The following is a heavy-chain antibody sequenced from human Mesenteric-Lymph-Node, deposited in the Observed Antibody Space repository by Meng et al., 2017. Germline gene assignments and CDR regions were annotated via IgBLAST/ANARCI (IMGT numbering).Heavy chain of an antibody. CDR2: MSYDGSNK. D-gene: IGHD6-13*01. CDR1: GFTFSTYA. CDR3: ARVPAQYNSRQLGHFDY. V-gene: IGHV3-30*01. Sequence: GESLKISCAASGFTFSTYAMHWVRQAPGKGLEWVAAMSYDGSNKYYADSVKGRFTISRDNSKNTLYLQMNSLRAEDTAVYYCARVPAQYNSRQLGHFDYWGQGTRV. J-gene: IGHJ4*02.